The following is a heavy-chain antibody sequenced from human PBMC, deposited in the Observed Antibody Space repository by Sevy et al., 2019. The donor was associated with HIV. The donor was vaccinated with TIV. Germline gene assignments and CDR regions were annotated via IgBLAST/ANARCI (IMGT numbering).Heavy chain of an antibody. CDR3: AGEGGYSDQGMDV. Sequence: LSLTCAASGFTFSNYNMNWVCQAPGKGLEWASYISSSSNTIYYADSVKGRFTISRDNDKNSLYLEMNSLRAEDTAVYYCAGEGGYSDQGMDVWGLGTTVTVSS. D-gene: IGHD5-12*01. CDR1: GFTFSNYN. J-gene: IGHJ6*02. V-gene: IGHV3-48*01. CDR2: ISSSSNTI.